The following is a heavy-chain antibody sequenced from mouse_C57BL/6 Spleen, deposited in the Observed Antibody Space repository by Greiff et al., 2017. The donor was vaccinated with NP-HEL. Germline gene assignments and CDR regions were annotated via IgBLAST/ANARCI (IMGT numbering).Heavy chain of an antibody. CDR2: ISDGGSYT. J-gene: IGHJ4*01. CDR1: GFTFSSYA. V-gene: IGHV5-4*01. D-gene: IGHD1-1*01. CDR3: ARDGYYGSSLYYAMDY. Sequence: EVKVVESGGGLVKPGGSLKLSCAASGFTFSSYAMSWVRQTPEKRLEWVATISDGGSYTYYPDNVKGRFTISRDNAKNNLYLQMSHLKSEDTAMYYCARDGYYGSSLYYAMDYWGQGTSVTVSS.